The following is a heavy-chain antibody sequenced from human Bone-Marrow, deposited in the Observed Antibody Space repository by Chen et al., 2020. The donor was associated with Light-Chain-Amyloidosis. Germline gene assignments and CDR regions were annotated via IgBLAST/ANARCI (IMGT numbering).Heavy chain of an antibody. D-gene: IGHD3-10*01. CDR2: INDAENT. CDR1: GGSFSGYY. J-gene: IGHJ4*02. CDR3: ARGRSYYYGLGKIDY. Sequence: QVQLQQWGAGLLRPSATLSLTCAVYGGSFSGYYWTWIRQPPGKGLEWIGEINDAENTNYNPPLRRRVTISLDTSKNHFSLNLTSVTAADTAVYYCARGRSYYYGLGKIDYWGQGSLVIVSS. V-gene: IGHV4-34*02.